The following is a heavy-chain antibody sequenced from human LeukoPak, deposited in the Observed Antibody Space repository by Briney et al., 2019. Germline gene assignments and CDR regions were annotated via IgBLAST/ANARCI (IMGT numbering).Heavy chain of an antibody. CDR3: AAPGIVGATTLDY. V-gene: IGHV3-21*01. CDR2: ISSSSSYI. D-gene: IGHD1-26*01. CDR1: GFTFSSYS. J-gene: IGHJ4*02. Sequence: PGGSLRLSCAASGFTFSSYSMNWVRQAPGKGLEWVSSISSSSSYIYYADSVKGRFTISRDNAKNSLYLQMNSLRAEDTAVYYCAAPGIVGATTLDYWGQGTLVTVSS.